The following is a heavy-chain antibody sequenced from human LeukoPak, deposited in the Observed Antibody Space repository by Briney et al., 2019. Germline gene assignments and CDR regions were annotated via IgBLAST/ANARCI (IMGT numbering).Heavy chain of an antibody. J-gene: IGHJ4*02. CDR3: ATQGVGQWLGY. V-gene: IGHV3-11*01. CDR1: GFTFSDYY. CDR2: ISSSGGST. Sequence: GGSLRLSCAASGFTFSDYYMSWIRQAPGKGLEWVSYISSSGGSTYYADSVKGRFTISRDNSKNTLYLQMNSLRAEDTAVYYCATQGVGQWLGYWGQGTLVTVSS. D-gene: IGHD6-19*01.